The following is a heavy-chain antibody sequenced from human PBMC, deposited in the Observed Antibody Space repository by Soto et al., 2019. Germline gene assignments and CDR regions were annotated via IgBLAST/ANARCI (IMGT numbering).Heavy chain of an antibody. Sequence: GGSLRLSCAASGFTFSDHYMSWIRQAPGKGLEWIGYSSNSGSFTRYADSVKGRFSISRDNAKNSLYLQMNSLRAEDTAVYYCAKAIIPGRGYNRYYYYYYGMDVWGQGTTVTV. V-gene: IGHV3-11*05. D-gene: IGHD5-18*01. J-gene: IGHJ6*02. CDR1: GFTFSDHY. CDR3: AKAIIPGRGYNRYYYYYYGMDV. CDR2: SSNSGSFT.